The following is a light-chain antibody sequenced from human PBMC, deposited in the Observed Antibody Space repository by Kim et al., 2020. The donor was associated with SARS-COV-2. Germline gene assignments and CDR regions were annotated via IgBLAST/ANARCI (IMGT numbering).Light chain of an antibody. V-gene: IGLV1-40*01. J-gene: IGLJ3*02. CDR2: GNS. CDR3: QSYDSSLREV. CDR1: SSTIGAGYS. Sequence: GQRVTISCTGTSSTIGAGYSIRWCKQLPGTAPIPLISGNSTRPSAVPDPFSGSKSGTSASLAITGLQAKCESVYFCQSYDSSLREVFGGGTQLTVL.